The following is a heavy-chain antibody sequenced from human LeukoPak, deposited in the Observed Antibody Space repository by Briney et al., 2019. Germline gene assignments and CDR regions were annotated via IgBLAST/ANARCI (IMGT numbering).Heavy chain of an antibody. J-gene: IGHJ4*02. V-gene: IGHV1-46*01. CDR1: GYTFTSYY. Sequence: ASVKVSCKASGYTFTSYYMHWVRQAPGQGLEWMGIINPSGGSTSYAQKFQGRVTMTRDTSTSTVYMELSSLRAEDTAVYYCASLVQYYYDSSGYCDYWGQGTLVTVSS. CDR2: INPSGGST. CDR3: ASLVQYYYDSSGYCDY. D-gene: IGHD3-22*01.